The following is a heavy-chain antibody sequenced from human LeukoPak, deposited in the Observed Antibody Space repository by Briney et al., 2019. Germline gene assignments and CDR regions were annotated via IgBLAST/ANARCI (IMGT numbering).Heavy chain of an antibody. J-gene: IGHJ4*02. CDR1: GFTLTNYA. V-gene: IGHV3-13*01. D-gene: IGHD5-24*01. CDR2: LGTAGDT. Sequence: GGSLRLSCAASGFTLTNYAMHWVRQPAGEGLEWVSALGTAGDTFYPGSVKGRFSISRDNAKKSLFLQMDSLRVEDTAIYYCARQSTPHGNFDYWGQGTLVAVSS. CDR3: ARQSTPHGNFDY.